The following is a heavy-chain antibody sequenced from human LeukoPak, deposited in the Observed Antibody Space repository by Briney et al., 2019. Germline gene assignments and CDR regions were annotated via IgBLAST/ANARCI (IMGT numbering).Heavy chain of an antibody. CDR2: ITGGGDTT. V-gene: IGHV3-23*01. Sequence: PGGSLRLSCAASGFTFSNYGMNWVRQAPGKGLFWVSAITGGGDTTYYSDSVKDRFTISRDNSKNTLFLQMNSLRAEDTGLYYCAKVISSGYYYDSWGQGTLVTVSS. J-gene: IGHJ4*02. D-gene: IGHD3-22*01. CDR1: GFTFSNYG. CDR3: AKVISSGYYYDS.